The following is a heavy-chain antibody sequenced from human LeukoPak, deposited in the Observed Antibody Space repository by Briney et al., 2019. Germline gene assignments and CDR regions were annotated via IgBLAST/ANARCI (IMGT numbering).Heavy chain of an antibody. V-gene: IGHV4-30-4*01. Sequence: SETLSLTCTVSGGSISGGDYYWSWIRQPPGKGLESIGYIQYSGSTSYNPSLKSRVTISVDTSKNQFSLKLTSVTAADTAVYYCARGRGYGGTYYFDYWGQGTLVTVSS. CDR2: IQYSGST. CDR3: ARGRGYGGTYYFDY. D-gene: IGHD4-23*01. CDR1: GGSISGGDYY. J-gene: IGHJ4*02.